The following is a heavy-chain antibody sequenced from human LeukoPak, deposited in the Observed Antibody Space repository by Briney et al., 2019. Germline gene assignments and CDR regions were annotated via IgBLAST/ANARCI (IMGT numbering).Heavy chain of an antibody. J-gene: IGHJ4*02. CDR3: ASGDFDY. V-gene: IGHV3-30-3*01. Sequence: GGSLRLSCAASGFTFSSYAMHWVRQAPGKGLEWVAVISYDGSNKYYADSVKGRFTISRDNSKNTLYLQMNSLRAEDTAVYYCASGDFDYWGQGILVSVSS. CDR2: ISYDGSNK. CDR1: GFTFSSYA. D-gene: IGHD3-16*01.